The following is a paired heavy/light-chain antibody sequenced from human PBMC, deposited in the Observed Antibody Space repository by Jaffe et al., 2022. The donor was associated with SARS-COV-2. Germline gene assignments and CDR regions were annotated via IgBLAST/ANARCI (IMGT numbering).Light chain of an antibody. CDR2: AAS. CDR3: LQHNSNPRT. CDR1: QAIRND. V-gene: IGKV1-17*01. J-gene: IGKJ2*01. Sequence: DIQMTQSPSSLSASVGDRVTITCRASQAIRNDLGWYQQKPGKPPKRLIYAASSLQSGVPSRFSGSGSGTEFTLTISSLQPEDFATYYCLQHNSNPRTFGQGTKLEIK.
Heavy chain of an antibody. CDR3: AVSGGGPTDL. V-gene: IGHV4-59*01. J-gene: IGHJ5*02. CDR2: ISDSGRA. D-gene: IGHD3-10*01. Sequence: QVQLQESGPGLVKPSETLSLICTVSGASISDYYWSWIRQPPGKGLEWIGYISDSGRAKYNPSLESRVTISMDTSKNQLLLKLSFVTAADTALYFCAVSGGGPTDLWGQGTLVTVSS. CDR1: GASISDYY.